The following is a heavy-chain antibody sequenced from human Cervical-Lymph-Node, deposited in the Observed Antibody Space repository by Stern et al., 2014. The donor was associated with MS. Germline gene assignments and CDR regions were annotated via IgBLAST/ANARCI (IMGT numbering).Heavy chain of an antibody. V-gene: IGHV4-61*01. Sequence: VQLVESGPGLVKPSETLSLTCTVSGGSVSSGSYYWSWIRQPPGKGLEWIGYIYHSGSTKYNPSLKSRVTISVDTSKNQFSLKLSSVTAADTAVYYCARDSVITFGGVIGHFDYWGQGTLVTVSS. J-gene: IGHJ4*02. CDR3: ARDSVITFGGVIGHFDY. D-gene: IGHD3-16*02. CDR1: GGSVSSGSYY. CDR2: IYHSGST.